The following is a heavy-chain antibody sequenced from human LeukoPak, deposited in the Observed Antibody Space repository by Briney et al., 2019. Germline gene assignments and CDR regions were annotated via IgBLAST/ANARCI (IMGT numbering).Heavy chain of an antibody. J-gene: IGHJ4*02. D-gene: IGHD6-6*01. CDR1: GGSISSYY. V-gene: IGHV4-59*01. CDR2: IYYSGST. Sequence: SSETLSLTCTVSGGSISSYYWSWIRQPPGKGLEWIGYIYYSGSTNYNPSLKSRVTISVDTSKNQFSLKLRSMTAADTAVYYCARAYSSSSNFDYWGQGTLVTVSS. CDR3: ARAYSSSSNFDY.